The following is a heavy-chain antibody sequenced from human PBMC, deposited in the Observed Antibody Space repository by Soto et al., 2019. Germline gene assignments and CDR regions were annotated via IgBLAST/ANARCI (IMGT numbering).Heavy chain of an antibody. CDR3: ARESDDYSNYLDY. V-gene: IGHV4-30-4*01. CDR1: GVSITGGDYY. Sequence: SETLSLTCTVSGVSITGGDYYWSWIRQAPGKGLEWIGNIFYSGATSYNPSLESRVTISLDRSKNQFSLKLDSVTAADTAVYYCARESDDYSNYLDYWGQGTMVT. CDR2: IFYSGAT. J-gene: IGHJ4*02. D-gene: IGHD4-4*01.